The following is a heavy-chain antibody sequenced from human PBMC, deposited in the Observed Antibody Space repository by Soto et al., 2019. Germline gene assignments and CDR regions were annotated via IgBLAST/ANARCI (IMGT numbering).Heavy chain of an antibody. CDR1: GYTFTSYA. CDR2: INAGNGNT. D-gene: IGHD3-22*01. Sequence: ASVKVSCRASGYTFTSYARHGVRQAPGRRLEWMGWINAGNGNTKYSQKFQGRVTITRDTSASTAYMELSSLRSEDTAVYYCARTLPRYYYDSSGYPDAFDIWGQGTMVTVSS. J-gene: IGHJ3*02. CDR3: ARTLPRYYYDSSGYPDAFDI. V-gene: IGHV1-3*01.